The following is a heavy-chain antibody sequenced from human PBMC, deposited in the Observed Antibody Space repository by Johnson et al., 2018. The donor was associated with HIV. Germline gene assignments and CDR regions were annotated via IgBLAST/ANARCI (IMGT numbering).Heavy chain of an antibody. J-gene: IGHJ3*02. D-gene: IGHD5-24*01. Sequence: VQLVESGGGLVQPGGSLRLSCAASGFTVSSNYMTWVRQAPGKGLEWVSVIFSGGSTYYADPVKGRFTISRDNSKNTLYLQMNSLRAEDTAVYYCARACRDGYTCDVFDIWGQGTMVTVSS. CDR2: IFSGGST. CDR3: ARACRDGYTCDVFDI. V-gene: IGHV3-66*01. CDR1: GFTVSSNY.